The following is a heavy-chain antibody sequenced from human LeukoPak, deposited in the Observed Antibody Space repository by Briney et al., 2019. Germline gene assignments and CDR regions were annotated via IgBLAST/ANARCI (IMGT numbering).Heavy chain of an antibody. J-gene: IGHJ4*02. CDR3: ARADLYYDSSGYYQDY. CDR2: IYHSGST. D-gene: IGHD3-22*01. Sequence: PSETLSLTCTVSGYSLSSGYYWGWIRQPPGKGLEWIGSIYHSGSTYYNPSLKSRVTISVDTSKNQFSLKLSSVTAADTAVYYCARADLYYDSSGYYQDYWGQGTLVTVSS. CDR1: GYSLSSGYY. V-gene: IGHV4-38-2*02.